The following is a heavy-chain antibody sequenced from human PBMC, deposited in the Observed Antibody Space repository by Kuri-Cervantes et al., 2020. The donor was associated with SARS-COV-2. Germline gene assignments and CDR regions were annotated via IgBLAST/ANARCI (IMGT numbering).Heavy chain of an antibody. CDR2: IYYSGST. D-gene: IGHD6-25*01. CDR1: GGSISSYY. J-gene: IGHJ6*03. Sequence: SETLSLTCTVSGGSISSYYWSWIRQPPGKGLEWIGYIYYSGSTNYNPSLKSGFTISVDTSKNQFSLKLSSVTAADTAVYYCARARDNSARGWYYYMDVWGKGTTVTVSS. CDR3: ARARDNSARGWYYYMDV. V-gene: IGHV4-59*12.